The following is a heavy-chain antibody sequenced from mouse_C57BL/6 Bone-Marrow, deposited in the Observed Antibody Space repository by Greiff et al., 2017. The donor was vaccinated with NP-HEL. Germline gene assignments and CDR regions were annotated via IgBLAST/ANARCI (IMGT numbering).Heavy chain of an antibody. Sequence: EVKLMESGGDLVKPGGSLKLSCAASGFTFSSYGMSWVRQTPDKRLEWVATISSGGSYTYYPDSVKGRLTISRDNAKNTLYLQMSSLKSEDTAMYYCARRLRLGDFDYWGQGTTLTVSS. CDR2: ISSGGSYT. CDR1: GFTFSSYG. J-gene: IGHJ2*01. V-gene: IGHV5-6*02. D-gene: IGHD1-2*01. CDR3: ARRLRLGDFDY.